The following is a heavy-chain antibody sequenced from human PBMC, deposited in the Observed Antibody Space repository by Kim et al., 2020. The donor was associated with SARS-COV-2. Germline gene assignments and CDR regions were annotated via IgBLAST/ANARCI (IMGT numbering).Heavy chain of an antibody. V-gene: IGHV1-2*04. Sequence: YAQKFQGWVTMTRDTSISTAYMELSRLRSDDTAVYYCAVTAMVTPTGFDYWGQGTLVTVSS. J-gene: IGHJ4*02. CDR3: AVTAMVTPTGFDY. D-gene: IGHD5-18*01.